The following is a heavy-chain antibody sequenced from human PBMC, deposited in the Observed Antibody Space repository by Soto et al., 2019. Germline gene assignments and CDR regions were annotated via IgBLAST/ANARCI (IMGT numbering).Heavy chain of an antibody. J-gene: IGHJ6*02. CDR2: IYPGDSDT. CDR1: GYTFTNYW. V-gene: IGHV5-51*01. Sequence: VGSLKISCQGSGYTFTNYWIGWVRQMPGKGPEWMGIIYPGDSDTKYNPSFQGQVTTSADKSITTTYLQWSSLKASDTAIYYCAASIFYYGMDVWGQGTTVTVSS. CDR3: AASIFYYGMDV.